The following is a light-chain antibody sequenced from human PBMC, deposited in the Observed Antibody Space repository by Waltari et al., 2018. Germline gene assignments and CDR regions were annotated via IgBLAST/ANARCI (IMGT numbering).Light chain of an antibody. CDR3: QQRSNWTPHT. CDR2: DAS. CDR1: QSVGSY. J-gene: IGKJ2*01. Sequence: EIVLTQSPAPMSLSPGDTAPLSCRASQSVGSYLAWYQQKPGQPPRLLIYDASNRATGVPARFRGSGSGTDFTLTISSLEAEDFAVYYCQQRSNWTPHTFGQGARLEIK. V-gene: IGKV3-11*01.